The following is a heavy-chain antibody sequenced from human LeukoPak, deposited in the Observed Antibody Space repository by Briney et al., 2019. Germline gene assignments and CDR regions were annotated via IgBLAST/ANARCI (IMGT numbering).Heavy chain of an antibody. CDR1: GYIFSKYL. CDR2: INVGNGYT. D-gene: IGHD5-18*01. J-gene: IGHJ4*02. Sequence: ASVKVSCKASGYIFSKYLIYWLRQASGQRPEWMGWINVGNGYTKYSQNFQGRVTFTWDTSASTAYMELTSLRSDDTALYYCARDSSYGPFDYWGQGTLLTVSS. V-gene: IGHV1-3*01. CDR3: ARDSSYGPFDY.